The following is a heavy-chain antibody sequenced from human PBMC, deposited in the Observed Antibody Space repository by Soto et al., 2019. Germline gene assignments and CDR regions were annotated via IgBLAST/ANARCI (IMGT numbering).Heavy chain of an antibody. V-gene: IGHV4-38-2*02. J-gene: IGHJ5*02. Sequence: SETLSLTCAVSGYSISSGYYWGWIRQPPGKGLEWIGSIYHSGSTYYNPSIKSRVTISVDTSKNQFSLKLSSVTAADTAVYYCARERVDYYDFWSGYYPPGNNWFDPWGQGTLVTVSS. D-gene: IGHD3-3*01. CDR3: ARERVDYYDFWSGYYPPGNNWFDP. CDR1: GYSISSGYY. CDR2: IYHSGST.